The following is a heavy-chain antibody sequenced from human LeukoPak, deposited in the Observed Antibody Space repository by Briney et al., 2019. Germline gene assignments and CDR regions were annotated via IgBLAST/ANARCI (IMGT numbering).Heavy chain of an antibody. CDR2: ISYDGSNK. J-gene: IGHJ4*02. CDR1: GFTFSNHG. Sequence: GGSQRLSCAASGFTFSNHGMHWVRQAPGKGLEWVAVISYDGSNKYYTDSVKGRFTISRDNSKNTLYLQMNSLRAEDTAVYYCAKDGAVRGVMPYYFDYWGQGTLVTVSS. V-gene: IGHV3-30*18. CDR3: AKDGAVRGVMPYYFDY. D-gene: IGHD3-10*01.